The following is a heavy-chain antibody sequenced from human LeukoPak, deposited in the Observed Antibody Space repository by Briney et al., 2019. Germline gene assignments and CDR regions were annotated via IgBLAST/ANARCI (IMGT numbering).Heavy chain of an antibody. CDR3: ARVGIAAAREGYFDY. CDR2: INTNTGNP. J-gene: IGHJ4*01. D-gene: IGHD6-13*01. Sequence: ASVKVSCKASGYTFTIYGISWVRQAPGQGLEWMGWINTNTGNPTYAQGFTGRFVFSLDTSVSTAYLQISSLKAEDTAVYYCARVGIAAAREGYFDYWGQGTLVTVSP. CDR1: GYTFTIYG. V-gene: IGHV7-4-1*02.